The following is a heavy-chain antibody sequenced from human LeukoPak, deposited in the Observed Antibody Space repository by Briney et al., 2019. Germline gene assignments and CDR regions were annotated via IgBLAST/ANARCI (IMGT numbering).Heavy chain of an antibody. V-gene: IGHV1-46*01. CDR1: GYTFTSYY. D-gene: IGHD6-13*01. CDR3: ARDRVSWLQEGNWFDP. CDR2: INPSGGST. J-gene: IGHJ5*02. Sequence: ASVTVSCKTSGYTFTSYYMHWVRQAPGQGLEWMGIINPSGGSTSYAQKFQGRVTMTRDTSTSTVYMELSSLRSADTAVYYCARDRVSWLQEGNWFDPWGQGTLVTVSS.